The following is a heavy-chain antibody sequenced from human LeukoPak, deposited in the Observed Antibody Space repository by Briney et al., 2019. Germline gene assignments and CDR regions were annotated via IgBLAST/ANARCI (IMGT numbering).Heavy chain of an antibody. CDR1: GFTFSSYG. V-gene: IGHV3-33*01. D-gene: IGHD3-22*01. Sequence: GGSLRLSCAASGFTFSSYGMHWVRQAPGKGLEWVAVIWYDGSNKYYADSVKGRFTISRDNSKNTLYLQMNSLRAEDTAVYYCARDPYDSSGYYLNWFDPWGQGTLVTVSS. J-gene: IGHJ5*02. CDR3: ARDPYDSSGYYLNWFDP. CDR2: IWYDGSNK.